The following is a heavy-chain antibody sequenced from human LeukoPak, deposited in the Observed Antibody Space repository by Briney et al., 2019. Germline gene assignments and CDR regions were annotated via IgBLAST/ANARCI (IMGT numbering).Heavy chain of an antibody. D-gene: IGHD6-6*01. CDR3: ARVVKDSSSSGYYYMDV. J-gene: IGHJ6*03. CDR1: GYTLTGYY. V-gene: IGHV1-2*06. Sequence: ASVKVSCKASGYTLTGYYMHWVRQAPGQGLEWMGRINPNSGGTNYAQKFQGRVTMTRDTSISTAYMELSRLRSDDTAVYYCARVVKDSSSSGYYYMDVWGKGTTVTVSS. CDR2: INPNSGGT.